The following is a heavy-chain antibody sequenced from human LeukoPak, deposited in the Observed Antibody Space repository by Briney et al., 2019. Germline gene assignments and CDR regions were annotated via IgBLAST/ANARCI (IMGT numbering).Heavy chain of an antibody. CDR2: IYPGDSDT. J-gene: IGHJ3*02. D-gene: IGHD5-24*01. V-gene: IGHV5-51*01. CDR1: GYSFTSYW. Sequence: GESLKISWKCSGYSFTSYWIGWVRQMPGKGLEWMGIIYPGDSDTRYSPSFQGQVTISADKSISTAYLQWSSLKASDTAMYYCARVVMATPRAFDIWGQGTMVTVSS. CDR3: ARVVMATPRAFDI.